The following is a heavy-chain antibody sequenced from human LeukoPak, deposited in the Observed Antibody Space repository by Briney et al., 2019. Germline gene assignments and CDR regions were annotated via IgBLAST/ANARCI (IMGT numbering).Heavy chain of an antibody. CDR3: ARGPQLQLDLSYDY. CDR1: GYTFTSYY. J-gene: IGHJ4*02. Sequence: ASVKVSCKASGYTFTSYYMHWVRQAPGQGLEWMGWINPNSGGTNYAQKFQGRVTMTRDTSISTAYMELSSLRSEDTAVYYCARGPQLQLDLSYDYWGQGTLVTVSS. CDR2: INPNSGGT. D-gene: IGHD3/OR15-3a*01. V-gene: IGHV1-2*02.